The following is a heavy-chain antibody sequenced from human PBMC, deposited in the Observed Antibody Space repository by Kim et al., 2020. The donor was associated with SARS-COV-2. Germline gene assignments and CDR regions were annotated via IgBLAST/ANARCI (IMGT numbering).Heavy chain of an antibody. CDR3: AKDLGGGSGYYRVVCGMDV. Sequence: GGSLRLSCAASGFTFSSYGMHWVRQAPGKGLEWVAVISYDGSNKYYADSVKGRFTISRDNSKNTLYLQMNSLRAEDTAVYYCAKDLGGGSGYYRVVCGMDVWGQGTTVTVSS. D-gene: IGHD3-3*01. V-gene: IGHV3-30*18. J-gene: IGHJ6*02. CDR2: ISYDGSNK. CDR1: GFTFSSYG.